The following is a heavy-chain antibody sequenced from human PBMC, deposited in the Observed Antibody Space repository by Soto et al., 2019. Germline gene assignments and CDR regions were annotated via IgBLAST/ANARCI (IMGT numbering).Heavy chain of an antibody. Sequence: SVKVSCTDSGCTFSIYAISWVRQAPGQGLEWMGGIIPIFGTANYAQKFQGRVTITADESTSTAYMELSSLRSEDTAVYYCARTKGNFWSRNYFDYWGQGTLVTVSS. CDR1: GCTFSIYA. CDR3: ARTKGNFWSRNYFDY. J-gene: IGHJ4*02. CDR2: IIPIFGTA. V-gene: IGHV1-69*13. D-gene: IGHD3-3*01.